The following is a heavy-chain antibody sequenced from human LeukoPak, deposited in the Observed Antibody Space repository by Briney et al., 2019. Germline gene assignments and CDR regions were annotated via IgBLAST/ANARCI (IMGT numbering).Heavy chain of an antibody. V-gene: IGHV4-34*01. Sequence: SETLSLTCAVYGGSFSGYYWSWIRQPPGKGLEWIGKINHSGSTNYNPSLKSRVTISVDTSKNQFSLKLSSVTAADTAVYYCARGGPGQQLIPFDYWGQGTLVTVSS. CDR3: ARGGPGQQLIPFDY. J-gene: IGHJ4*02. D-gene: IGHD6-13*01. CDR1: GGSFSGYY. CDR2: INHSGST.